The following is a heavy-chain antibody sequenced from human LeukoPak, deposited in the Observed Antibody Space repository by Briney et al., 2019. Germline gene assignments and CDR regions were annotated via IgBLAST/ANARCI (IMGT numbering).Heavy chain of an antibody. J-gene: IGHJ4*02. CDR2: IWYEGRTE. Sequence: PGGSLRLSCTASGFTFSSYGIYRVRQAPGNGLEWVASIWYEGRTEYYIDSVKGRFTISRDNSKNTFYLQMKSLRVDDTAVYYCAKEGIYLKSSLEDWGQGTLVTVSS. V-gene: IGHV3-33*06. CDR1: GFTFSSYG. CDR3: AKEGIYLKSSLED. D-gene: IGHD5-12*01.